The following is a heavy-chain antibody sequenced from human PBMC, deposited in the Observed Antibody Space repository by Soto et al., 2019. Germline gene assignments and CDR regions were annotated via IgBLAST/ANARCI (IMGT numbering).Heavy chain of an antibody. CDR1: GYTFTGYY. Sequence: ASVKVSCKASGYTFTGYYMHWVRQAPGQGLEWMGWINPNSGGTNYAQKFQGRVTMTRDTSISTAYMELSRLRSDDTAVYYCARVVVPAATPYYYYGMDVWGQGTTVTVSS. CDR2: INPNSGGT. V-gene: IGHV1-2*02. D-gene: IGHD2-2*02. J-gene: IGHJ6*02. CDR3: ARVVVPAATPYYYYGMDV.